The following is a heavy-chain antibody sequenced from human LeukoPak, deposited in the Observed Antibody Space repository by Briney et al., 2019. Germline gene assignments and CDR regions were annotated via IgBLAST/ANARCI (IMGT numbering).Heavy chain of an antibody. Sequence: GESLKISCKGSGYSFTNYWIGWGRQMPGKGLEWMGIIYPGDSDTRYSPSLQGQVTISANKSISTAYLQWSSLKASDTAMYYCARLPGSIAARPDFDSWGQGTLVTVSS. J-gene: IGHJ4*02. V-gene: IGHV5-51*01. D-gene: IGHD6-6*01. CDR2: IYPGDSDT. CDR3: ARLPGSIAARPDFDS. CDR1: GYSFTNYW.